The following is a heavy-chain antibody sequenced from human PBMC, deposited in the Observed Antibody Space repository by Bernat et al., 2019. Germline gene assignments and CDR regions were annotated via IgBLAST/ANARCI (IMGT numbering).Heavy chain of an antibody. J-gene: IGHJ4*02. CDR1: GFTFSSYW. D-gene: IGHD1-26*01. CDR3: ARGYSGSYRVDY. Sequence: EVQLVESGGGLVQPGGSLRLSCAVSGFTFSSYWMHWVRQAPGKGLVWVSRINSDGSSTTYADSVKGRFTISRDNAKNTLYLQMNSLRAEDTAVYYCARGYSGSYRVDYWGQGTLVTVSS. CDR2: INSDGSST. V-gene: IGHV3-74*01.